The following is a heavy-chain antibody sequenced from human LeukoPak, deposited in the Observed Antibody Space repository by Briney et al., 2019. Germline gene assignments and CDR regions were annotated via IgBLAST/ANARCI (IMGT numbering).Heavy chain of an antibody. CDR3: ARSDSGIAAAGMVRKIDY. CDR1: GGSISSSSYY. V-gene: IGHV4-39*06. J-gene: IGHJ4*02. D-gene: IGHD6-13*01. CDR2: IYYSGST. Sequence: SETLSLTCTVSGGSISSSSYYWGWIRQPPGKGLEWIGSIYYSGSTYYNPSLKSRVTISVDTSKNQFPLKLSSVTAADTAVYYCARSDSGIAAAGMVRKIDYWGQGTLVTVSS.